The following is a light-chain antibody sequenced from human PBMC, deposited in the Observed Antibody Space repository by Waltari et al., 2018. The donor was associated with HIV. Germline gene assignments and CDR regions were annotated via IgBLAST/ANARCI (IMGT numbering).Light chain of an antibody. Sequence: DIVMTQSPDSLAVSLGERTTINCKSSQSVLFSSNNKNYLAWYQQKPGQPPKLLIYWASTRQSGVPDRFSGSGSGTDFTLAISSLQAEDVALYYCQQYYTPPYTFGQRTNLEIK. J-gene: IGKJ2*01. CDR2: WAS. CDR1: QSVLFSSNNKNY. V-gene: IGKV4-1*01. CDR3: QQYYTPPYT.